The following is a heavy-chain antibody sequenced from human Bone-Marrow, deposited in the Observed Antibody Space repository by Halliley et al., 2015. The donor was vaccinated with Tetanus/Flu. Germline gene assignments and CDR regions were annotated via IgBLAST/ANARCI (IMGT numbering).Heavy chain of an antibody. Sequence: GGVAGISLEGSNKYFIDAGKGRFTISRDDSKDTLFLQKNSLRAEDTAVYYWAKRYFDLGGGLSPWGQGTLVTVSS. J-gene: IGHJ5*02. CDR2: ISLEGSNK. D-gene: IGHD3-3*01. V-gene: IGHV3-30*18. CDR3: AKRYFDLGGGLSP.